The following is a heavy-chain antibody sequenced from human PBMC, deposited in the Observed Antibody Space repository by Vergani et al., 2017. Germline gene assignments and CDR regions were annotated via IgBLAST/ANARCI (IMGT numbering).Heavy chain of an antibody. D-gene: IGHD3-16*01. CDR2: IDRNYGVK. Sequence: VEAGGGLVQPGGSLRLSCTASGFTFQAFAFHWVRQVSGRGLEWVSGIDRNYGVKNGNSFEGRFSISRDNAKKAVFLQMNNLRHADTALYFCVKDNDYDADGAFDLWGRGTLVTVSS. CDR1: GFTFQAFA. V-gene: IGHV3-9*01. CDR3: VKDNDYDADGAFDL. J-gene: IGHJ2*01.